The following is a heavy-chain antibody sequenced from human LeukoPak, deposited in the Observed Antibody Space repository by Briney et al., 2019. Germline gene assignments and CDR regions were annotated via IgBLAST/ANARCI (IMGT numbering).Heavy chain of an antibody. Sequence: ASVKVSXKASGGTFSSYAISWVRQAHGQGLEWMGGIIPIFGTANYAQKFQGRVTITADESTSTAYMELSSLRSEDTAVYYCARVATTYCSGGSCSWVIWGQGTMVTVSS. D-gene: IGHD2-15*01. J-gene: IGHJ3*02. CDR1: GGTFSSYA. CDR2: IIPIFGTA. CDR3: ARVATTYCSGGSCSWVI. V-gene: IGHV1-69*13.